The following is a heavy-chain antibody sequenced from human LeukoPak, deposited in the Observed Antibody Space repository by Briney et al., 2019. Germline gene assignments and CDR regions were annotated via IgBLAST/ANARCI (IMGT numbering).Heavy chain of an antibody. CDR1: GYSISSGYY. J-gene: IGHJ5*02. CDR3: ARGPASGSNFAWFDP. D-gene: IGHD3-10*01. Sequence: SETLSLTCAVSGYSISSGYYWGWIRQPPGRGLEWIGSIYHSGSTYYNPSLKSRVTISVDMSKNQFSLELTSVTAADTAVYYCARGPASGSNFAWFDPWGQGTLITVSS. CDR2: IYHSGST. V-gene: IGHV4-38-2*01.